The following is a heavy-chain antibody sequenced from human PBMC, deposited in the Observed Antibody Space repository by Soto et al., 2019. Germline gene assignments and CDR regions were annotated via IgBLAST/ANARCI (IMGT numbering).Heavy chain of an antibody. J-gene: IGHJ6*02. CDR2: IIPISETT. CDR1: GGTFSSYA. Sequence: QVQLVQSGAEVKKPGSSVKVSCKASGGTFSSYAISWVRQAPGQGLEWMGGIIPISETTNYAQKFQGRVTIPADESKSTAYMELSSLRSEDTAVYYCARSQGSSTSLEIYYYYSYGMDVWGQGTTVTVSS. CDR3: ARSQGSSTSLEIYYYYSYGMDV. V-gene: IGHV1-69*01. D-gene: IGHD2-2*01.